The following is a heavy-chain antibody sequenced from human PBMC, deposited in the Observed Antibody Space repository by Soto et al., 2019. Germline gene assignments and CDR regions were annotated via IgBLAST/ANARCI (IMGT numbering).Heavy chain of an antibody. CDR1: GGSISSSSYY. CDR2: IYYSGST. D-gene: IGHD6-6*01. V-gene: IGHV4-39*01. J-gene: IGHJ4*02. CDR3: ASSDVYSRSAAGRENTLFDY. Sequence: PSETLSLTCTVSGGSISSSSYYWGWIRQPPGKGLEWIGSIYYSGSTYYNPSLKSRVTISVDTSKNQFSLKLSSVTAADTAVYYCASSDVYSRSAAGRENTLFDYWGQGTLGTVSS.